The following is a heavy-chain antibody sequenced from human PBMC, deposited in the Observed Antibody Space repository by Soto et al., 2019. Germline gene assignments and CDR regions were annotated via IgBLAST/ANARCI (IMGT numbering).Heavy chain of an antibody. Sequence: SQTLSLTCAISGDSVASNSAAWNWIRQSPSRGLEWLGRTYYRSKWYNEYAVSVKRRITINPYTSKNQFSLQLNSVTPADTAVYYCARAPYSSGWYPEYYFDYWGQGTLVTVSS. V-gene: IGHV6-1*01. CDR3: ARAPYSSGWYPEYYFDY. CDR2: TYYRSKWYN. J-gene: IGHJ4*02. CDR1: GDSVASNSAA. D-gene: IGHD6-19*01.